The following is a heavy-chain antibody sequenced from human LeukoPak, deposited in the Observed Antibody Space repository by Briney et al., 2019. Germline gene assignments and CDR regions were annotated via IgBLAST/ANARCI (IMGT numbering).Heavy chain of an antibody. CDR1: GFTFSGSA. CDR3: TRARGGYFDWLQFDP. D-gene: IGHD3-9*01. CDR2: IRSKANSYAT. Sequence: PGGSLRLSCAASGFTFSGSAMHWVRQASGKGLEWVGRIRSKANSYATAYAASVKGRFTISRDDSKNTAYLQMNSLKTEDTAVYYCTRARGGYFDWLQFDPCGQGTLVTVSS. J-gene: IGHJ5*02. V-gene: IGHV3-73*01.